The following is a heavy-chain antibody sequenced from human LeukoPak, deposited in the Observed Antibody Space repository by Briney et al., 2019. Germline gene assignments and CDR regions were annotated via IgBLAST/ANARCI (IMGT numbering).Heavy chain of an antibody. CDR1: GGTFSSYA. V-gene: IGHV1-69*04. J-gene: IGHJ4*02. CDR3: ARESWAGRIAVAETPTGGPDY. D-gene: IGHD6-19*01. CDR2: IIPILGIA. Sequence: ASVKVSCKASGGTFSSYAISWVRQAPGQGLEWMGRIIPILGIANYAQKFQGRVTITADKSTSTAYMELSSLRSEDTAVYYCARESWAGRIAVAETPTGGPDYWGQGTLVTVSS.